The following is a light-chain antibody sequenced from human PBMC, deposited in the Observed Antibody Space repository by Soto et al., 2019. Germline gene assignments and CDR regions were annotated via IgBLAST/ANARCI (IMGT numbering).Light chain of an antibody. CDR1: SNDIGRYKF. CDR3: CAYVNSRSYV. Sequence: QSVLTQPASVSGSPGQSITISCTGTSNDIGRYKFVSWYQQYPDKAPKLMIYEGSRRPSGVSSRFSGSKSGNTASLTISGLQAEDEADYYCCAYVNSRSYVFGSGTKVTVL. J-gene: IGLJ1*01. CDR2: EGS. V-gene: IGLV2-23*01.